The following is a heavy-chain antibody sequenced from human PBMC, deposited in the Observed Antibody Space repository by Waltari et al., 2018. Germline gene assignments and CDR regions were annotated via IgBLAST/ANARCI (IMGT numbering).Heavy chain of an antibody. V-gene: IGHV1-2*04. D-gene: IGHD3-10*01. Sequence: QVQLVQSGAEVKKPGASVKVSCKASGYTFTGYYMHWVRQAPGQGLEWMGWINPNSGGTNYAQKFKGWVTMTRDTSISTAYMELSRLRSDDTAVYYCARGLTGILWFGDKRYDAFDIWGQGTMVTVSS. CDR3: ARGLTGILWFGDKRYDAFDI. CDR1: GYTFTGYY. J-gene: IGHJ3*02. CDR2: INPNSGGT.